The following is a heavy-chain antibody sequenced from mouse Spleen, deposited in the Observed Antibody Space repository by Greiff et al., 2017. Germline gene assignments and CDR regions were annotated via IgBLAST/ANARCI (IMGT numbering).Heavy chain of an antibody. V-gene: IGHV1-77*01. J-gene: IGHJ4*01. CDR3: ARVSVYGNYVFYAMDY. D-gene: IGHD2-10*02. CDR2: IGPGSGST. Sequence: QVHVKQSGAELVKPGASVKISCKASGYTFTDYYINWVKQRPGQGLEWIGKIGPGSGSTYYNEKFKGKATLTADKSSSTAYMQLSSLTSEDSAVYFCARVSVYGNYVFYAMDYWGQGTSVTVSS. CDR1: GYTFTDYY.